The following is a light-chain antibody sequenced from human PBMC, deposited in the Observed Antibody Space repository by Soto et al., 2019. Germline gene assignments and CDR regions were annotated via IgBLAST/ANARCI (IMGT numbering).Light chain of an antibody. CDR2: EGS. CDR1: SSDVGSYNL. CDR3: CSYAGSSTFV. Sequence: QSALTQPASVSGSPGQSITISCTGTSSDVGSYNLVSWYQQHPGKAPKLMTYEGSKRPSGVSNRFSGSKSGNTASLTIFGLQAEEEAVYYCCSYAGSSTFVSGTGTKVPVL. V-gene: IGLV2-23*01. J-gene: IGLJ1*01.